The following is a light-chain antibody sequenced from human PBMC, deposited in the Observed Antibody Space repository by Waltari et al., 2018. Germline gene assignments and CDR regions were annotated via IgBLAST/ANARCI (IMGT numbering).Light chain of an antibody. V-gene: IGLV2-11*01. J-gene: IGLJ2*01. CDR1: SSDVGGYNY. CDR3: CSYAGSYTLV. CDR2: DVS. Sequence: QSALTQPRSVSGSPGQSVTISCTGTSSDVGGYNYVSWYQQHPGKAPKLMIYDVSRRPSGFPERFSGSKSGNTASLTISGLQAEEEADYYCCSYAGSYTLVFGGGTKLTVL.